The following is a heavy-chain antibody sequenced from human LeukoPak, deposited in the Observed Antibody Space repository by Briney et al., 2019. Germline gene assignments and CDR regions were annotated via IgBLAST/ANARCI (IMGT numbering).Heavy chain of an antibody. J-gene: IGHJ3*02. CDR2: MNPNSGNT. D-gene: IGHD1-1*01. V-gene: IGHV1-8*01. CDR1: GYTFTSYD. Sequence: ASVKVSCKASGYTFTSYDINWVRQATGQGLEWMGWMNPNSGNTGYAQKFQGRVTMTRNTSISTAYMELSSLRSEDTAVYYCAVQLERRGVFDIWGQGTMVTVFS. CDR3: AVQLERRGVFDI.